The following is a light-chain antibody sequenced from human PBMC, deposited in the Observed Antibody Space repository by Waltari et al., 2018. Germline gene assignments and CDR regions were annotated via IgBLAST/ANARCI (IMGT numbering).Light chain of an antibody. V-gene: IGLV2-23*02. Sequence: NVVSWYQQHPDEPPKLIISNVSNRPSGVSHRFSGSKSGNTASLTISGLQTEDEATYFCCSYAGSNTPYVFGTGTKVTVL. CDR2: NVS. CDR1: NV. J-gene: IGLJ1*01. CDR3: CSYAGSNTPYV.